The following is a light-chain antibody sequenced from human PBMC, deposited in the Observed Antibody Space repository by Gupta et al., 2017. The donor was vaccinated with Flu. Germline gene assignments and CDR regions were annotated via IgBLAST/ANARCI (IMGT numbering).Light chain of an antibody. Sequence: QSVLTQPPSASVPPGQRVTISCSGITSNIGTNSVNWYLQVPGTAPHLLIYYDNQRSSGVPDRFSASKSGTSASLATSGLQAEDAADYYCAAWDASRRGWVFGGGTKLTVL. CDR3: AAWDASRRGWV. V-gene: IGLV1-44*01. J-gene: IGLJ3*02. CDR1: TSNIGTNS. CDR2: YDN.